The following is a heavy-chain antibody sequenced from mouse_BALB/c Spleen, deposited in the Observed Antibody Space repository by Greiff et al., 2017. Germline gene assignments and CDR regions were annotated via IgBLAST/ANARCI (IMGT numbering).Heavy chain of an antibody. J-gene: IGHJ2*01. Sequence: EVKVEESGGGLVKPGGSLKLSCAASGFTFSDYYMYWVRQTPEKRLEWVATISDGGSYTYYPDSVKGRFTISRDNAKNNLYLQMSSLKSEDTAMYYCAREGLGLRRSLFDYWGQGTTLTVSS. CDR2: ISDGGSYT. CDR1: GFTFSDYY. D-gene: IGHD3-1*01. CDR3: AREGLGLRRSLFDY. V-gene: IGHV5-4*02.